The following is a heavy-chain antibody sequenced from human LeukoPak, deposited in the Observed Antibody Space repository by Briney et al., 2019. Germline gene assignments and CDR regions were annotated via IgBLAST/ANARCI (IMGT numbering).Heavy chain of an antibody. CDR2: INWNGRIT. V-gene: IGHV3-20*04. D-gene: IGHD5-18*01. CDR3: ARGSVQLWLRDTYYYMDV. J-gene: IGHJ6*03. CDR1: GFTFDDYT. Sequence: GESLRLSCAASGFTFDDYTMNWVRQVPGRGLEWVSGINWNGRITEYADSVKDRFTISRQNTKNSLYLYMNNLGGEDTALYFCARGSVQLWLRDTYYYMDVWGKGTTVTVSS.